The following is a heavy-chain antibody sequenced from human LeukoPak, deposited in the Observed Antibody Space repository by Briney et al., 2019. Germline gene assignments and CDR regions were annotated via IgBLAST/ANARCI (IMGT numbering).Heavy chain of an antibody. CDR2: INHSGST. J-gene: IGHJ4*02. D-gene: IGHD3-10*01. V-gene: IGHV4-34*01. Sequence: SETLSLTCAVYGGSFSGYYWSWIRRPPGKGLEWIGEINHSGSTNYNPSLKSRVTISVDTSKNQFSLKLSSVTAADTAVYYCATDNSYGSGSYYTWGQGTLVTVSS. CDR3: ATDNSYGSGSYYT. CDR1: GGSFSGYY.